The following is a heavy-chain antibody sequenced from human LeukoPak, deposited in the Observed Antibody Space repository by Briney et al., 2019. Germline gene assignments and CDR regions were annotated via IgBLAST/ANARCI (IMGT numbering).Heavy chain of an antibody. CDR2: ISSSSSYI. Sequence: GGSLRLSCAASGFIFSSYSMNWVRQAPGKGLEWVSSISSSSSYIYYADSVKGRFTISRDNAKNSLYLQMNSLRAEDTAVYYCARDPPTGYYDSSGRFDYWGQGTLVTVSS. D-gene: IGHD3-22*01. CDR3: ARDPPTGYYDSSGRFDY. CDR1: GFIFSSYS. J-gene: IGHJ4*02. V-gene: IGHV3-21*04.